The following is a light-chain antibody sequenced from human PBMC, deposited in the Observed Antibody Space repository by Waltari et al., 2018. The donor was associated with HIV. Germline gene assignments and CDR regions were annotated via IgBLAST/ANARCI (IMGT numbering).Light chain of an antibody. CDR2: SDI. CDR1: ALPNPY. J-gene: IGLJ2*01. CDR3: QSADNSSTYKI. V-gene: IGLV3-25*03. Sequence: SYELTQPPSVSVSPGPPASITCSGDALPNPYAYWYQQKPGQAPVLVIYSDIERPSGIPERFSGSSSGTTVTLTISGVQAEDEADYYCQSADNSSTYKIFGGGTKLTVL.